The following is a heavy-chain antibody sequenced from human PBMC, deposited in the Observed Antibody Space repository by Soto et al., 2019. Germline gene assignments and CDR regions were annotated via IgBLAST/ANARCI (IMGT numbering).Heavy chain of an antibody. CDR1: GFTFSGYA. J-gene: IGHJ3*02. Sequence: GGSLRLSCVASGFTFSGYAMSWVRQAPGKGLQWVSAIRDTGGYTYYADSVKGRFTISRDNSKSTLFLQMDSLTADDSALYYCAKATATGGGAFDICGQGTVVTVSS. CDR3: AKATATGGGAFDI. D-gene: IGHD2-8*02. CDR2: IRDTGGYT. V-gene: IGHV3-23*01.